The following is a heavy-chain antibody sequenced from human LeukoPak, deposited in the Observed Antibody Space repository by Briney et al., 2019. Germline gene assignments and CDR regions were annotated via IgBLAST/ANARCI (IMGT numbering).Heavy chain of an antibody. CDR1: GFTFSSYA. D-gene: IGHD3-10*01. J-gene: IGHJ4*02. CDR2: ISGSGGST. Sequence: GGSLRLSCAASGFTFSSYAMSWVRQAPGKGLEWVSAISGSGGSTYYADSVKGRFTISRDNSKNTLYLQMNSLRAEDRAVYYCAKGLWFGELLSKYYFDYWGQGTLVTVSS. CDR3: AKGLWFGELLSKYYFDY. V-gene: IGHV3-23*01.